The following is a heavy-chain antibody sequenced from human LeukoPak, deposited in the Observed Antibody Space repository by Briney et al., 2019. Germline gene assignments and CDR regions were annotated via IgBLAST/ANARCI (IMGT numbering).Heavy chain of an antibody. CDR2: IFHSGTT. Sequence: SETLSLTCTMSGGSISPYYWSWIRQPPGKGLEWIAYIFHSGTTKYNPALKSRVAISLDTPKSQISLRLHSVTAAGTAVYYCARGGYYYLDVWGRGTTVTVSS. CDR1: GGSISPYY. V-gene: IGHV4-59*01. CDR3: ARGGYYYLDV. J-gene: IGHJ6*03.